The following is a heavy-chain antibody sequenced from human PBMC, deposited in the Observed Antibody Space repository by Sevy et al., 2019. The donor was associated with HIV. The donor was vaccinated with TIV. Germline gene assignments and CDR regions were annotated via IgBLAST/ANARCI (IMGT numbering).Heavy chain of an antibody. V-gene: IGHV3-7*01. Sequence: GGSLRLSCAASGFTFSGNWMSWVRQAPGKGLEWVADIKEDGSEKYYVDSVKGRFTIARYNAKESLYLQMNNLGAEDTALYYCARDAGYCSSTSCYRGDYFDYWGQGTLVTVSS. CDR2: IKEDGSEK. D-gene: IGHD2-2*02. CDR1: GFTFSGNW. J-gene: IGHJ4*02. CDR3: ARDAGYCSSTSCYRGDYFDY.